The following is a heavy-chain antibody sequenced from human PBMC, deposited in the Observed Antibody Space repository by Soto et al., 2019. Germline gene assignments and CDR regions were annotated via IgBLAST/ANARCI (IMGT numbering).Heavy chain of an antibody. CDR1: GGSISSSNW. D-gene: IGHD3-22*01. Sequence: TLSLTCAVSGGSISSSNWWSWVRHPPGKGLEWIGEIYHSGSTNYNPSLKSRVTISVDKSKNQFSLKLSSVTAADTAVYYCARRKYYYDSSGYYQPYYGMDVWGQGTTVTVSS. CDR2: IYHSGST. J-gene: IGHJ6*02. V-gene: IGHV4-4*02. CDR3: ARRKYYYDSSGYYQPYYGMDV.